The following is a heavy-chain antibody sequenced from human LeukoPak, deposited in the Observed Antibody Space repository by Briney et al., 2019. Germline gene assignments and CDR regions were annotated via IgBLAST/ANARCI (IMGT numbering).Heavy chain of an antibody. CDR3: ATERTDTAMVMAVLDY. V-gene: IGHV1-2*02. CDR2: INPNSDYT. Sequence: ASVKVSCKASGYTFTYYYIHWVRQAPGQGLDWMGWINPNSDYTFYAQKFQGRVTMTRDTSISTAYMELSRLRSDDTAVYYCATERTDTAMVMAVLDYWGQGTLVTVSS. D-gene: IGHD5-18*01. CDR1: GYTFTYYY. J-gene: IGHJ4*02.